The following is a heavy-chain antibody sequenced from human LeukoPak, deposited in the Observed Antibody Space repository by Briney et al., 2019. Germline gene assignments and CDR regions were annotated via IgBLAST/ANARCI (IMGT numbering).Heavy chain of an antibody. CDR3: AKDKDPWKSTSISDFDY. Sequence: GGSLRLSCAASGFTFSSYGMHWVRQAPGKGLEWVAFIRYDGSNKYYADSVKGRFTISRDNSKNTLYLLMNSLRAEDTAMYFCAKDKDPWKSTSISDFDYWGQGTLVTVSS. D-gene: IGHD1-1*01. CDR2: IRYDGSNK. V-gene: IGHV3-30*02. CDR1: GFTFSSYG. J-gene: IGHJ4*02.